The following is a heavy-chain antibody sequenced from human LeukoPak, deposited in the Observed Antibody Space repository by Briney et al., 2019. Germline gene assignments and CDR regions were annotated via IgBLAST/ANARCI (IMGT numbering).Heavy chain of an antibody. D-gene: IGHD2-15*01. J-gene: IGHJ4*02. CDR2: ISSSSSYI. Sequence: GGSLRLSCAASGFTFSSYSMNWVRQAPGKGLEWVSSISSSSSYIYYADSVKGRFTISRDNAKNSLYLQMNSLRAEDTAVYYCARYCSGGSCSQGLGYWGQGTLVTVSS. CDR3: ARYCSGGSCSQGLGY. CDR1: GFTFSSYS. V-gene: IGHV3-21*01.